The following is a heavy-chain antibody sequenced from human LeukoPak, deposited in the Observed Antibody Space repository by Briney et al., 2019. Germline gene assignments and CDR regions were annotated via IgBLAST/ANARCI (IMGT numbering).Heavy chain of an antibody. CDR2: IYHSGST. CDR3: ARGIGYYDSSGYPYFDY. CDR1: GGSISSGGYS. D-gene: IGHD3-22*01. J-gene: IGHJ4*02. Sequence: PSETLSLTCAVSGGSISSGGYSWSWIRQPPGKGLEWIGYIYHSGSTYYNPSLKSRVTISVDWSKNQFSLKLSSVTAADTAVYYCARGIGYYDSSGYPYFDYWGQGTLVTVSS. V-gene: IGHV4-30-2*01.